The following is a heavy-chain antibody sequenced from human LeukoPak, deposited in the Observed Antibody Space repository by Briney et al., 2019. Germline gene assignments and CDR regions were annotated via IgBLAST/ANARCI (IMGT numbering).Heavy chain of an antibody. Sequence: GGSLRLSCAASGFTFDNYVMAWFRQAPGKGLEWVSTISALFPNTCSAVSVKGRFTISRDNSKSTLYLQMNSLRAEDTALYYCARVDDSSGYYYAAFDYWGQGTLVTVSS. V-gene: IGHV3-23*01. J-gene: IGHJ4*02. CDR3: ARVDDSSGYYYAAFDY. D-gene: IGHD3-22*01. CDR1: GFTFDNYV. CDR2: ISALFPNT.